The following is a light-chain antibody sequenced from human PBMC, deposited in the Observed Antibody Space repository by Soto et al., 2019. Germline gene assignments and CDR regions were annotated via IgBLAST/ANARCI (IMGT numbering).Light chain of an antibody. Sequence: DVPMTQSPPSLSASVGDRVTITCRASQTIDRSLNWYQQKPGKAPKLLIYDASNLQSGVPSRFSGSGSGPDFILTISCLQPEDFSSYYGQQSQSLPFTFGPGIKVDIK. CDR2: DAS. CDR1: QTIDRS. CDR3: QQSQSLPFT. V-gene: IGKV1-39*01. J-gene: IGKJ3*01.